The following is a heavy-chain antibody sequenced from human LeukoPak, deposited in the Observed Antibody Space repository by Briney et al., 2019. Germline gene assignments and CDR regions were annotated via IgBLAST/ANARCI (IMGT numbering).Heavy chain of an antibody. D-gene: IGHD6-13*01. CDR3: ARDSSSWQQGWFDP. V-gene: IGHV1-18*01. CDR2: ISAYNGNT. Sequence: GGSLRLSCAAPGLTFSSYGISLVRQAPGQGLEWMGWISAYNGNTNYAQKLQGRVTMTTDTSTSTAYMELRSLRSDDTAVYYCARDSSSWQQGWFDPWGQGTLVTVSS. CDR1: GLTFSSYG. J-gene: IGHJ5*02.